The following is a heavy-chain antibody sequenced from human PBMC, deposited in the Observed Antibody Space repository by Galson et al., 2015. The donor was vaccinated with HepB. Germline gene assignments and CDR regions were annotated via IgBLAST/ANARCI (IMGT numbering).Heavy chain of an antibody. D-gene: IGHD3-9*01. Sequence: ETLSLTCTISGGSITSYYWSWIRQPAGKGLEWIGRIYTSGDTNYNPSLKSRVTMSVDTSKNQFSLRLTSVTAADTAVYYCARDPYDILTGYYKGWFDPWGQGTLVTVSS. V-gene: IGHV4-4*07. CDR1: GGSITSYY. CDR2: IYTSGDT. CDR3: ARDPYDILTGYYKGWFDP. J-gene: IGHJ5*02.